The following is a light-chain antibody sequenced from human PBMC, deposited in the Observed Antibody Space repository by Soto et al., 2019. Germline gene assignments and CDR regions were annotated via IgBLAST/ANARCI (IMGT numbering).Light chain of an antibody. CDR2: QAS. Sequence: DIQMTQSPSTLSASVGDRVTITCRARQSISSWLAWYQQKPGKAPKLLIYQASSLESGVTPRFGGSGSGTEFTLTISSLQPEDFATYYCQEYNSYSPYTFGQGTKLEIK. CDR1: QSISSW. J-gene: IGKJ2*01. V-gene: IGKV1-5*03. CDR3: QEYNSYSPYT.